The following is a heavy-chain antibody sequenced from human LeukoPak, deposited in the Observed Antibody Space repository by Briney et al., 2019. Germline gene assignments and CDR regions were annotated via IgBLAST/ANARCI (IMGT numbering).Heavy chain of an antibody. CDR3: ARGDSSGWYFVGAFDV. Sequence: SQTLSLTCAISGDSVSRYSATWNWIRQSPSRGLEWLVRTCYKSKWYNDYALSMKSRQTINPDTSKNNFSLQLNSVTPEDTAVYYCARGDSSGWYFVGAFDVWGHGTMVTVSS. CDR1: GDSVSRYSAT. V-gene: IGHV6-1*01. D-gene: IGHD6-13*01. J-gene: IGHJ3*01. CDR2: TCYKSKWYN.